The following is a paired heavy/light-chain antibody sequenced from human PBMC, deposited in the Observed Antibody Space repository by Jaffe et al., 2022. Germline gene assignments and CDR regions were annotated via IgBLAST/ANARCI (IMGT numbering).Light chain of an antibody. J-gene: IGKJ2*01. CDR3: QQYNSHLYT. CDR2: KAS. Sequence: DIQMTQSPSTLSVSVGDRVTITCRASQSISIYLAWYQQKPGKAPKLLIYKASSLESGVPSRFSGSGSGTEFTLTISSLQPDDFASYYCQQYNSHLYTFGQGTKLEIK. CDR1: QSISIY. V-gene: IGKV1-5*03.
Heavy chain of an antibody. V-gene: IGHV3-30*02. CDR2: LRSDGSAK. D-gene: IGHD6-6*01. CDR3: AKDNMPARQSLLDY. Sequence: QVQLVESGGGVVRPGGSLRLSCAASGFTFSSYGMHWVRQAPGKGLEWVAFLRSDGSAKYYADSVKGRFTISRDTSKNTLYLQMNSLRAEDTAVYHCAKDNMPARQSLLDYWGQGTLVTVSS. CDR1: GFTFSSYG. J-gene: IGHJ4*02.